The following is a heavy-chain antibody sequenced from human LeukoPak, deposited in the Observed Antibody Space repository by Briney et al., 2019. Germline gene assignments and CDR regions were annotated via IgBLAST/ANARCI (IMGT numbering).Heavy chain of an antibody. CDR3: AKTRAAAGTNFDY. J-gene: IGHJ4*02. D-gene: IGHD6-13*01. V-gene: IGHV3-21*04. CDR2: ISSSSSYI. Sequence: GGSLRLSCVASGFTFSSYSMNWVRQAPGKGLEWVSSISSSSSYIYYADSVKGRFTISRDNAKNSLYLQMNSLRAEDTAVYYCAKTRAAAGTNFDYWGQGTLVTVSS. CDR1: GFTFSSYS.